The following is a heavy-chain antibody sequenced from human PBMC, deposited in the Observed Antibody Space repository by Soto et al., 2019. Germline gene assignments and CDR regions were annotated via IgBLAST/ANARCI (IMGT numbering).Heavy chain of an antibody. CDR2: IYYSGST. V-gene: IGHV4-39*01. J-gene: IGHJ4*02. CDR3: ARHPKNPMVRGVIITSNFDY. D-gene: IGHD3-10*01. Sequence: SETLSLTCTVSGGSISSSSYYWGWIRQPPGKGLEWIGSIYYSGSTYYNPSLKSRVTISVDTSKNQFSLKLSSVTAADTAVYYCARHPKNPMVRGVIITSNFDYWGQGTLVTVSS. CDR1: GGSISSSSYY.